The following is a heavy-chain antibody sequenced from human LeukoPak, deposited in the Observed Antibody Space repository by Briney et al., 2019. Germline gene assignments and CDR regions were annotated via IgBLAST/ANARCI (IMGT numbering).Heavy chain of an antibody. CDR3: ARDPGGYSYGENDY. D-gene: IGHD5-18*01. CDR2: ISVYNGNT. J-gene: IGHJ4*02. V-gene: IGHV1-18*01. CDR1: GYTFTSYG. Sequence: ASVKVSCKASGYTFTSYGISWVRQAPGQGLEWMGWISVYNGNTNYAQKLQGRVTMTTDTSPSTAYMELRSLRSDDTAVYYCARDPGGYSYGENDYWGQGTLVTVSS.